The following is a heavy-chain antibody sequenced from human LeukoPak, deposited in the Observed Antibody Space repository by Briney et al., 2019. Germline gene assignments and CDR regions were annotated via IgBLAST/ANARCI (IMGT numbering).Heavy chain of an antibody. D-gene: IGHD2-2*01. CDR2: IKQDGSEK. CDR3: ASFCSSISCYLEVY. Sequence: GGSLRLSCAASGFTFSNYWMSWVRQALGKGLEWVANIKQDGSEKYYVDSVKGRFTISRDNAKNSLYLQMNSLGVEDTAVYYCASFCSSISCYLEVYWGQGTLVTVSS. J-gene: IGHJ4*02. V-gene: IGHV3-7*01. CDR1: GFTFSNYW.